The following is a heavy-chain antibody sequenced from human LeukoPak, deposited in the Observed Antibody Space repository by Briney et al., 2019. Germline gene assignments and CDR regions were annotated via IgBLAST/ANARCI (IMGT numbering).Heavy chain of an antibody. CDR3: ARVPSSSWYFDY. CDR2: ISSSGSTI. D-gene: IGHD6-13*01. Sequence: GGSLRLSCAASGFTFSDYYMSWIRQAPGRGLEWVSYISSSGSTIYYADSVKGRFTISRDNAKNSLYLQMNSLRAEDTAVYYCARVPSSSWYFDYWGQGTLVTVSS. CDR1: GFTFSDYY. V-gene: IGHV3-11*01. J-gene: IGHJ4*02.